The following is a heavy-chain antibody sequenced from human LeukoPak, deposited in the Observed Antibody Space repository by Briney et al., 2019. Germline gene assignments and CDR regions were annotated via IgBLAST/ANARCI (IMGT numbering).Heavy chain of an antibody. D-gene: IGHD1-14*01. J-gene: IGHJ4*02. V-gene: IGHV3-53*04. Sequence: PGGSLRLSYAASGFTVSSNFMSWVRQAPGKGLEWVSVIYSRGSTYCADSVKGRFTISRHNSKNTLYLQMNSLRAEDTAVYYCARGPNRQRAVDYWGQGTLVTVSS. CDR1: GFTVSSNF. CDR2: IYSRGST. CDR3: ARGPNRQRAVDY.